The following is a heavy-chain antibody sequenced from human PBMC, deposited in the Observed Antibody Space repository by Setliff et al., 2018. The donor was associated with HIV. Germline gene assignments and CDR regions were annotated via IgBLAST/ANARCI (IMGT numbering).Heavy chain of an antibody. D-gene: IGHD2-21*02. V-gene: IGHV1-18*01. CDR1: GYTFTTYG. J-gene: IGHJ1*01. CDR3: ARDGGPYCGGDCHLFRLPFQH. CDR2: ISAYNGNT. Sequence: ASVMVSCKASGYTFTTYGISWVRQAPGQGLEWMGWISAYNGNTSYAQNLQGRVTMTTDTSTSTAYMELRSLRSDDTAMYYCARDGGPYCGGDCHLFRLPFQHWGQGTLVTVSS.